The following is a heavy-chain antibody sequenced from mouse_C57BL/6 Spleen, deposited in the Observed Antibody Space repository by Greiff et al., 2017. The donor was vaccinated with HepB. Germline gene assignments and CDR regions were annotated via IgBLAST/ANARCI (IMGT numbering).Heavy chain of an antibody. Sequence: EVKLQQSGPELVKPGASVKISCKASGYTFTDYYMNWVKQSHGKSLEWIGDINPNNGGTSYNQKFKGKATLTVDKSSSTAYMELRSLTSEDSAVYYCAREKAAMDYWGQGTSVTVSS. CDR1: GYTFTDYY. CDR3: AREKAAMDY. J-gene: IGHJ4*01. CDR2: INPNNGGT. V-gene: IGHV1-26*01.